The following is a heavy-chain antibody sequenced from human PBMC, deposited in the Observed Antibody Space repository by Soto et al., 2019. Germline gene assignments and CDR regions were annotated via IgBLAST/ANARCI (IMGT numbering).Heavy chain of an antibody. CDR1: GYTFTGYY. CDR3: APGYDSSGYYYWNFDY. Sequence: ASVKVSCKASGYTFTGYYMHCVRQAPGQGLEWMGWINPNSGGTNYAQKFQGWVTMTRDTSISTAYMELSRLRSDDTAVYYCAPGYDSSGYYYWNFDYWGQGTLVTVSS. J-gene: IGHJ4*02. D-gene: IGHD3-22*01. V-gene: IGHV1-2*04. CDR2: INPNSGGT.